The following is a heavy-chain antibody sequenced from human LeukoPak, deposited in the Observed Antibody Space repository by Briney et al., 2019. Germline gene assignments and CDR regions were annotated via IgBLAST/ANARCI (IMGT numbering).Heavy chain of an antibody. Sequence: PGGSLRLSCAASGFTFDDYAMHWVRQAPGKGLEWVSGISWNSGSIGYADSVKGRFTISRDNAKNSLYLQMNSLRAEDTALYYCAKDNDYLDYWGQGTLVTVSS. CDR3: AKDNDYLDY. CDR1: GFTFDDYA. J-gene: IGHJ4*02. V-gene: IGHV3-9*01. CDR2: ISWNSGSI.